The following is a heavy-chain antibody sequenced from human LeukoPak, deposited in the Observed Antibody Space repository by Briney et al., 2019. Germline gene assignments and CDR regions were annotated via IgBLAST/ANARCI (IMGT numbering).Heavy chain of an antibody. J-gene: IGHJ3*02. CDR3: ARDPRVEGDAFDI. CDR2: ISYDGSNK. CDR1: GFTFSSYA. Sequence: PGRSLRLSCAASGFTFSSYAMHWVRQAPGKGLEWVAVISYDGSNKYYADSVKGRSTISRDNSKNTLYLQMNSLRAEDTAVYYCARDPRVEGDAFDIWGQGTMVTVSS. D-gene: IGHD2-15*01. V-gene: IGHV3-30-3*01.